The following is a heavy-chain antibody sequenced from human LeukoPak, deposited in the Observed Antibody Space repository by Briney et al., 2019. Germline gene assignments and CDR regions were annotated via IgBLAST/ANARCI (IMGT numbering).Heavy chain of an antibody. CDR2: ISGSGGST. Sequence: QSGGSLRLSCAASGFTFSSYAMSWVRQAPGKGLEWVSAISGSGGSTYYADSVKGRFTISRDNSKNTLYLQMNSLRAEDTAVYYCAKALGRQQLVRGLPDYWGQGTLVTVSS. D-gene: IGHD6-13*01. J-gene: IGHJ4*02. CDR3: AKALGRQQLVRGLPDY. V-gene: IGHV3-23*01. CDR1: GFTFSSYA.